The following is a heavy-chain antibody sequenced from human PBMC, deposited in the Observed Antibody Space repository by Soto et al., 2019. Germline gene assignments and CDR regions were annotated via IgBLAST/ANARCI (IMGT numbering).Heavy chain of an antibody. Sequence: SVKVSCKASGGTFGSYAISWVRQAPGQGLEWMGGIIPIFGTANYAQKFQGRVTITADESTSTAYMELSSLRSEDTAVYYCASDRERRGYNSRYYFDYWGQGPLVTVSS. CDR3: ASDRERRGYNSRYYFDY. CDR2: IIPIFGTA. J-gene: IGHJ4*02. D-gene: IGHD5-12*01. V-gene: IGHV1-69*13. CDR1: GGTFGSYA.